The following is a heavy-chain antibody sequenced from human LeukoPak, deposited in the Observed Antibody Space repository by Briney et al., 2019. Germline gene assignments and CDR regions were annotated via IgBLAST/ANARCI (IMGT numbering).Heavy chain of an antibody. CDR2: TRYDGNNK. D-gene: IGHD4-17*01. J-gene: IGHJ4*02. V-gene: IGHV3-30*02. Sequence: GGSLRLSCAASGFTFRSYGMHWVRQAPGKGLEWVAFTRYDGNNKYYADSVKGRFTISRDNSKNTVYLQMNSLRAEDTALYYCAKDMYGAAGYWGQGTLVTVSS. CDR1: GFTFRSYG. CDR3: AKDMYGAAGY.